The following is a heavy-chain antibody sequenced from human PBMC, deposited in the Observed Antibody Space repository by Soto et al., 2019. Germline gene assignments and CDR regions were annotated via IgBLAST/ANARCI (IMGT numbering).Heavy chain of an antibody. CDR2: MYTKKRT. CDR1: GGSITNYY. J-gene: IGHJ5*02. CDR3: ARDDYKDGGNNWFDP. V-gene: IGHV4-4*07. Sequence: QVQLQQSGPGLVKASETLSLTCTVSGGSITNYYWSWIRQPAGKGLEWIGRMYTKKRTNYNLSFKSRVTMSVDTSKNQFSLKLNAVTAADTAVYYCARDDYKDGGNNWFDPWGQGTLVTVSS. D-gene: IGHD3-16*01.